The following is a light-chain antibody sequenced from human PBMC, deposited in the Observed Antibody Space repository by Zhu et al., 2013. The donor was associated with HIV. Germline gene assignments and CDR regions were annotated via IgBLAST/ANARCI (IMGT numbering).Light chain of an antibody. J-gene: IGKJ3*01. CDR2: GAS. CDR1: QSVSSSY. Sequence: EIVLTQSPGTLSLSPGERATLSCRASQSVSSSYLVWYQQKHGQAPRLLIYGASTRATGIPDRFSGSGSGTDFTLTISRLEPEDFAVYYCQHYSNPPLFTFGPGTTVDIK. V-gene: IGKV3-20*01. CDR3: QHYSNPPLFT.